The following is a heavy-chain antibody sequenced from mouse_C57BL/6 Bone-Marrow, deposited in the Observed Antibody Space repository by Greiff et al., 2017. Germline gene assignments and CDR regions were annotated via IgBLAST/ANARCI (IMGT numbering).Heavy chain of an antibody. CDR1: GYTFTSYW. D-gene: IGHD4-1*01. CDR3: ARSGPLGRSFDY. V-gene: IGHV1-55*01. Sequence: QVQLQQPGAELVKPGASVKMSCKASGYTFTSYWITWVEQRPGQGLEWIGDIYPTSGRTNYNEKFKSKAILTVDTSSNTAYMQLSSLTSEDSAVFYCARSGPLGRSFDYWGQGTTLTDSS. CDR2: IYPTSGRT. J-gene: IGHJ2*01.